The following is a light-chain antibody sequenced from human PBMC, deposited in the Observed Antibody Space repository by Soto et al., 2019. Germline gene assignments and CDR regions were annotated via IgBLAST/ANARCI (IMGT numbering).Light chain of an antibody. CDR3: QSYDSSLSGSV. CDR1: SSNIGAGYD. J-gene: IGLJ2*01. V-gene: IGLV1-40*01. CDR2: GNS. Sequence: QSALTQPPSVSGAPGQRVTISCTGSSSNIGAGYDVHWYQQLPGTAPKLLIYGNSNRPSGVPDRFSGSKSGTSASLAITGLQAEYEADYYCQSYDSSLSGSVVGGGTKLTGL.